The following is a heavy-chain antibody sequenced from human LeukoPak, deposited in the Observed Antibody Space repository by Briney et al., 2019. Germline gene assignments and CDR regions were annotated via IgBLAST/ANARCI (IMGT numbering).Heavy chain of an antibody. J-gene: IGHJ4*02. D-gene: IGHD5-18*01. CDR2: IGRRGDPK. V-gene: IGHV3-43*01. Sequence: PLGGSLRLSCATSGFTFDDFTMHWVRQPPGKGLEWVSLIGRRGDPKYYANSLEGRFTISRDNRRRYVFLQMNSLRPDDTAFYYCIKEGRGYKYGLRDWGQGTLVTVSS. CDR1: GFTFDDFT. CDR3: IKEGRGYKYGLRD.